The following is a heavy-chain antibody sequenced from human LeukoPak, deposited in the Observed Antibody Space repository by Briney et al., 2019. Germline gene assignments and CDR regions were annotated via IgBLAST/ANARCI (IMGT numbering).Heavy chain of an antibody. CDR1: GGSISSYY. CDR2: IYTSGST. V-gene: IGHV4-4*09. J-gene: IGHJ6*03. Sequence: PSETLSFTCTVSGGSISSYYWSWIRQPPGKGLEWIGYIYTSGSTNYNPSLKSRVTISVDTSKNQFSLKLSSVTAADTAVYYCARLHHYYYYRDVWGKGTTVTVSS. CDR3: ARLHHYYYYRDV.